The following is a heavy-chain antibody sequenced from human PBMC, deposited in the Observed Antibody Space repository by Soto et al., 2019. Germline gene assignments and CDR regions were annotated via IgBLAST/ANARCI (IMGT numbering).Heavy chain of an antibody. Sequence: SETLSLTCTVSGGSISSGDYYWSWIRQPPGKGLEWIGYIYYSGSTYYNPSLKSRVTISVDTSKNQFSLKLSSVTAADTAVYYCARDHYSSSWIKETYNWFDPWGQGTLVTVS. CDR1: GGSISSGDYY. D-gene: IGHD6-13*01. CDR3: ARDHYSSSWIKETYNWFDP. V-gene: IGHV4-30-4*01. CDR2: IYYSGST. J-gene: IGHJ5*02.